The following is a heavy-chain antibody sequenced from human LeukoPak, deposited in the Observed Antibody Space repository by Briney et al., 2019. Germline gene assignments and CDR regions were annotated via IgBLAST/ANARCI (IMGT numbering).Heavy chain of an antibody. Sequence: GGSLRLSCAASGFTFSSYWMHWVRQAPGKGLVWVSRINSDGSSTSYADPVKGRFTVSRDNAKNTLYLQMNSLRAEDTAVYYCAREVVVVAATNAFDIWGQGTMVTVSS. CDR3: AREVVVVAATNAFDI. V-gene: IGHV3-74*01. CDR2: INSDGSST. CDR1: GFTFSSYW. J-gene: IGHJ3*02. D-gene: IGHD2-15*01.